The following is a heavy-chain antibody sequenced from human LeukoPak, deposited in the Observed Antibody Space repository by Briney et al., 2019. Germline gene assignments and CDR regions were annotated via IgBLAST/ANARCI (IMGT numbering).Heavy chain of an antibody. CDR3: AKDLAGSGSYSFDY. D-gene: IGHD1-26*01. CDR2: FSGSGGST. J-gene: IGHJ4*02. CDR1: GFTFSNYA. V-gene: IGHV3-23*01. Sequence: SGGSLRLSCAASGFTFSNYAMNWVRQAPGRGLEWVSAFSGSGGSTYYADSVKGRFTISRDNSKNTLYQQMNSLRAEDTAVYYCAKDLAGSGSYSFDYWGQGTLVTVSS.